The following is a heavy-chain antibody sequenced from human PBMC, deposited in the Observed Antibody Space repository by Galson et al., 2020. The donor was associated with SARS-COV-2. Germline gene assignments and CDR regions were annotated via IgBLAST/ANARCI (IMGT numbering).Heavy chain of an antibody. D-gene: IGHD3-9*01. Sequence: ASVKVSCKASGYTFTSYGISWVRQAPGQGLEWMGWISAYNGNTNYAQKLQGRVTMTTDTSTSTAYMELRSLRSDDTAVYYCAQSVYDILTGYYMWFDPWGQGTLVTVSS. V-gene: IGHV1-18*01. CDR3: AQSVYDILTGYYMWFDP. J-gene: IGHJ5*02. CDR1: GYTFTSYG. CDR2: ISAYNGNT.